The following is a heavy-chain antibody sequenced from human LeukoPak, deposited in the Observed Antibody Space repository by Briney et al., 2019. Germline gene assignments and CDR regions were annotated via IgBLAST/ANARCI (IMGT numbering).Heavy chain of an antibody. CDR3: ARAHNWNDVNWFDP. D-gene: IGHD1-1*01. V-gene: IGHV3-33*01. Sequence: GGSLRLSCAASGFTFSSYGMHWVRQAPGKGLEWVAVIWYDGSNKYYADSVKGRFTISRDNSKNTLYLHMNSLRAEDTAVYYCARAHNWNDVNWFDPWGQGTLVTVSS. J-gene: IGHJ5*02. CDR1: GFTFSSYG. CDR2: IWYDGSNK.